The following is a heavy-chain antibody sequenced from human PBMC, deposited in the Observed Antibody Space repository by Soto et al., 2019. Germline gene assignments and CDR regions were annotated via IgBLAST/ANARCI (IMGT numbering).Heavy chain of an antibody. Sequence: QITLKESGPTLVKPTQTLTLTCTFSGLSLSISGVGVGWIRQPPGKALEWLALIYWDDDKRYSPSLKSRLAITKDTSENQVVLTMTNMDPVDTATYYCAHIPPDYHSSGYFVYHFDSWGQGILVTVSS. D-gene: IGHD3-22*01. CDR2: IYWDDDK. J-gene: IGHJ4*02. V-gene: IGHV2-5*02. CDR1: GLSLSISGVG. CDR3: AHIPPDYHSSGYFVYHFDS.